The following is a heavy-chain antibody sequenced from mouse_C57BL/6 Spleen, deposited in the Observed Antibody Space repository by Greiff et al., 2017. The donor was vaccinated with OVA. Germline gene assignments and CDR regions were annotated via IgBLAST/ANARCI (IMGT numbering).Heavy chain of an antibody. CDR2: FHPYNDDT. CDR3: ARRYGSSYGYFDY. V-gene: IGHV1-47*01. Sequence: VKLMESGAELVKPGASVKMSCKASGYTFTTYPIEWMKQNHGKSLEWIGNFHPYNDDTKYNEKFKGKATLTVEKSSSTVYLELSRLTSDDSAVYYCARRYGSSYGYFDYWGQGTTLTVSS. CDR1: GYTFTTYP. D-gene: IGHD1-1*01. J-gene: IGHJ2*01.